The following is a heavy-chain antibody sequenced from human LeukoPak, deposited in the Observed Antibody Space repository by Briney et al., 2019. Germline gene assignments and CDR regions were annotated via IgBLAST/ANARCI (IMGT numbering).Heavy chain of an antibody. J-gene: IGHJ4*02. CDR1: GYTFTNYW. CDR2: IYPGDSDT. V-gene: IGHV5-51*01. CDR3: ARHKYYYNSTSYYLPGDY. Sequence: GESLKISCKGSGYTFTNYWIGWMRQMPTKGLEWMGIIYPGDSDTRYSPSFQGQVTISADESISTAYLQWSSLNASDTAMYYCARHKYYYNSTSYYLPGDYWGQGTLVTVSS. D-gene: IGHD3-10*01.